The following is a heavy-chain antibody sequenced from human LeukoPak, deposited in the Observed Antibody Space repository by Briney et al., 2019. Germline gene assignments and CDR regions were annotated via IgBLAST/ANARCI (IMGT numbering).Heavy chain of an antibody. CDR2: MYYSGSA. Sequence: PSETLSLTCTVAGDSISSINYYWGWIRQPPGKGLEWIGSMYYSGSAYYNPSLKSRVTISVDPSRNQFSLRLNSVTAADTALYYCASSSRNCYDNSGYSYWGQGTLVTVSS. V-gene: IGHV4-39*01. J-gene: IGHJ4*02. CDR3: ASSSRNCYDNSGYSY. D-gene: IGHD3-22*01. CDR1: GDSISSINYY.